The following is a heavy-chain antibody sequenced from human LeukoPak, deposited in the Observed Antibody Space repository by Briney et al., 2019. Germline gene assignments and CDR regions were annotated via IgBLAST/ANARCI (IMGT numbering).Heavy chain of an antibody. CDR1: GFTVSSNY. CDR3: ARDPDYGGFDY. CDR2: IYSGGST. J-gene: IGHJ4*02. D-gene: IGHD4-23*01. Sequence: GGSLRLSCAASGFTVSSNYMSWVRQAPGKGLEWVSVIYSGGSTYYADSMKGRFTISRDNSKNTLYLQMNSLRAEDMAVYYCARDPDYGGFDYWGQGTLVTVSS. V-gene: IGHV3-66*01.